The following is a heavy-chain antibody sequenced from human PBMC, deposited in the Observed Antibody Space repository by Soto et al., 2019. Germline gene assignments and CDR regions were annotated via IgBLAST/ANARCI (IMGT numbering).Heavy chain of an antibody. V-gene: IGHV3-23*01. J-gene: IGHJ6*03. D-gene: IGHD5-12*01. Sequence: GGSLRLSCAASGFTFSSYAMSWVRQAPGKGLEWVSAISGSGGSTYYADSVKGRFTISRDNSKNTLYLQMNSLRAEDTAVYYCAKFLPQDYDWAVSNSYYYLDVWGKGTTVTVSS. CDR1: GFTFSSYA. CDR3: AKFLPQDYDWAVSNSYYYLDV. CDR2: ISGSGGST.